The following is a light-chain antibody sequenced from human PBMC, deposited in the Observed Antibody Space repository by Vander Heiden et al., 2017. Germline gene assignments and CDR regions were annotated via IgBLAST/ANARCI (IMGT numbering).Light chain of an antibody. CDR1: SSNIGSNT. J-gene: IGLJ3*02. V-gene: IGLV1-44*01. Sequence: QSVLTQPPSASGTPGQRVTISCSGSSSNIGSNTVNWYQQLPGTAPNLLIYSNNQRPSGVPDRFSGSKSGTSASLAISGLQSEDEADYYCAAWDDSLIWVFGGGTKLTVL. CDR3: AAWDDSLIWV. CDR2: SNN.